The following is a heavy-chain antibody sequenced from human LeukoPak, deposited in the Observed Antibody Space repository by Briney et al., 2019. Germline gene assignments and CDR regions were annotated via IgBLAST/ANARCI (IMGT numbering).Heavy chain of an antibody. V-gene: IGHV4-4*02. D-gene: IGHD5-24*01. CDR2: IHDSGST. J-gene: IGHJ4*02. CDR3: ATRATDGPL. Sequence: PSETLSLTCAVSGASISSTYWSTWVRQPPGKGLEWIGEIHDSGSTNYNPSLKSRLTISVDKSKKQFSLNLTSVTAADTAVYYCATRATDGPLWGQGTLVTVSS. CDR1: GASISSTYW.